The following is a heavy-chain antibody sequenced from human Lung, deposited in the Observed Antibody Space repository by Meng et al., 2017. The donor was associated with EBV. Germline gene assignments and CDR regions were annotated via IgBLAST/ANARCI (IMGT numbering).Heavy chain of an antibody. CDR3: ASSRPLAGNWNYHY. V-gene: IGHV6-1*01. CDR2: TYYRSKWYN. CDR1: GDSVPSNSAA. J-gene: IGHJ4*02. D-gene: IGHD1-7*01. Sequence: QVQLPESGPGRGKASQTLPLTCAISGDSVPSNSAAWNWVRQSPSRGLEWLGRTYYRSKWYNDYAVSVKSRITINPDTSKNQFSLQLNSVTPEDTAVYYCASSRPLAGNWNYHYWGQGTLVTVSS.